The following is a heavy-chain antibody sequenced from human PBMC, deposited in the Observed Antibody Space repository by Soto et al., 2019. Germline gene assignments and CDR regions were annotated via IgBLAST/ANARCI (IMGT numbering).Heavy chain of an antibody. V-gene: IGHV3-21*01. CDR3: AGPPTLGGAFDMDV. D-gene: IGHD3-3*01. J-gene: IGHJ6*03. Sequence: PGGSLRLSCAASGVTFSSSSMNWVRQAPGKGLEWVSSISSSSSYIYYADSVKGRFTISRDNAKNSLYLQMNSLRAEDTAVYYCAGPPTLGGAFDMDVWGKGTTVTVSS. CDR2: ISSSSSYI. CDR1: GVTFSSSS.